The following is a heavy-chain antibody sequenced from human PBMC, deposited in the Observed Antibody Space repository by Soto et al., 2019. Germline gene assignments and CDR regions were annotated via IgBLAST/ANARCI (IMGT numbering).Heavy chain of an antibody. CDR3: AREANWNYEMGNYFDN. V-gene: IGHV4-30-4*01. CDR2: IFYSGST. CDR1: GGSISSGDYY. D-gene: IGHD1-7*01. J-gene: IGHJ4*02. Sequence: SETLSLTCTVSGGSISSGDYYWSWIRQPPGKGLEWIGYIFYSGSTYYNPSLESRVTISIDTSENQFSLRLSSVAAADTAVYYCAREANWNYEMGNYFDNWGQGTLVTVSS.